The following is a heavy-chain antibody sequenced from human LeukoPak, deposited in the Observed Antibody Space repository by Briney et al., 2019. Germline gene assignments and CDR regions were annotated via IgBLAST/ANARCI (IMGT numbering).Heavy chain of an antibody. Sequence: SETLSLTCAVYGGSFSGYYWSWIRQPPGKGPEWIGEINHSGSTNYNPSLKSRVTISVDTSKNQFSLKLSSVTAADTAVYYCARFVPGGWYGNYWGQGTLVTVSS. CDR1: GGSFSGYY. CDR3: ARFVPGGWYGNY. D-gene: IGHD6-19*01. V-gene: IGHV4-34*01. J-gene: IGHJ4*02. CDR2: INHSGST.